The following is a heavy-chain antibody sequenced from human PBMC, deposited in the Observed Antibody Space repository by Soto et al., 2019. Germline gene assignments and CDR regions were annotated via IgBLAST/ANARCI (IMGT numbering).Heavy chain of an antibody. CDR1: GYTFTSYY. V-gene: IGHV1-46*01. D-gene: IGHD3-10*01. CDR3: ARELWFGELSYYYGMDA. Sequence: GASVKVSCKASGYTFTSYYMHWVRQAPGQGLEWMGIINPSGGSTSYAQKFQGRVTMTRDTSTSTVYMELSSLRSEDTAVYYCARELWFGELSYYYGMDAWGQGTTVTGLL. J-gene: IGHJ6*02. CDR2: INPSGGST.